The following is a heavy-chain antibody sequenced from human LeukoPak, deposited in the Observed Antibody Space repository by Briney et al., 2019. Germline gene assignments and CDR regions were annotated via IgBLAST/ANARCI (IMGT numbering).Heavy chain of an antibody. J-gene: IGHJ4*02. Sequence: ASVKVSCKASGYTFTSYDINWVRQATGQGPEWMGWISGYNGNTRYTQKFQGRVTMTTDTSTSTAYMELRSLRSDDTAVYYCARDWGKGEYYFDYWGQGTLVTVSS. D-gene: IGHD3-16*01. CDR3: ARDWGKGEYYFDY. V-gene: IGHV1-18*01. CDR2: ISGYNGNT. CDR1: GYTFTSYD.